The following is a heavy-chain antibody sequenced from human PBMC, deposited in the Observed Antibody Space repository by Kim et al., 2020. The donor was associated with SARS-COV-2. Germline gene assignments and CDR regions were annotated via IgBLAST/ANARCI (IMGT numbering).Heavy chain of an antibody. CDR3: AKPFSFDP. Sequence: GGSTSYADSVKGRFTISRDNSKNTLYLQMNSLRAEDTAVYYCAKPFSFDPWGQGTLVTVSS. CDR2: GGST. V-gene: IGHV3-23*01. J-gene: IGHJ5*02.